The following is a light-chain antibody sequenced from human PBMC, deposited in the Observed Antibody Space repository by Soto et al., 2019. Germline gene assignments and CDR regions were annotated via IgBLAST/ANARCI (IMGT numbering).Light chain of an antibody. CDR1: SSNIGAGYD. Sequence: QAVVTQPPSVSGAPGQRGTISCTGSSSNIGAGYDVHWYQQLPGTAPKLLIYGNSNRPSGVPDRFSGSKSGTSASLAITGLQAEDEADYYCQSYDSSLSGSMFGGGTKLTVL. CDR2: GNS. CDR3: QSYDSSLSGSM. V-gene: IGLV1-40*01. J-gene: IGLJ3*02.